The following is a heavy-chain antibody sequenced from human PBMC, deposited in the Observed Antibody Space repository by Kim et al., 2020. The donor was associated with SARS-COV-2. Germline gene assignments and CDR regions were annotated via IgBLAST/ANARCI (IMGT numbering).Heavy chain of an antibody. CDR3: ARDYRGAYCSGGSCYSGISGARRLDY. V-gene: IGHV7-4-1*02. D-gene: IGHD2-15*01. Sequence: ASVKVSCKASGYTFTSYAMNWVRQAPGQGLEWMGWINTNTGNPTYAQGFTGRFVFSLDTSVSTAYLQISSLKAEDTAVYYCARDYRGAYCSGGSCYSGISGARRLDYWGQGTLVTVSS. J-gene: IGHJ4*02. CDR1: GYTFTSYA. CDR2: INTNTGNP.